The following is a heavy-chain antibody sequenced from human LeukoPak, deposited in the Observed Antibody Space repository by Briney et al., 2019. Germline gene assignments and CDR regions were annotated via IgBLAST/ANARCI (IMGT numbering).Heavy chain of an antibody. CDR3: ARESWGGYSSGWYGY. Sequence: ASAKVSCKASGYTFTSYAMHWVRQAPGQRLEWMGWINAGNGNTEYSQKFQGRVTITRDTSASTAYMELSSLRSEDTAVYYCARESWGGYSSGWYGYWGQGTLVTVSS. J-gene: IGHJ4*02. D-gene: IGHD6-19*01. V-gene: IGHV1-3*01. CDR1: GYTFTSYA. CDR2: INAGNGNT.